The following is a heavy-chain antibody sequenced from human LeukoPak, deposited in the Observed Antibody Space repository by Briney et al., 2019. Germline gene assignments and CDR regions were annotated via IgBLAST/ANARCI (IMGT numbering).Heavy chain of an antibody. V-gene: IGHV3-23*01. CDR3: AKAYSGSRYGMDV. D-gene: IGHD1-26*01. J-gene: IGHJ6*02. CDR2: ISGSGGST. Sequence: GGSLRLSCAASGFTFSSYAMSWVRQAPGEGLEWVSAISGSGGSTYYADSVKSRFTISRDNSKNTLYLQMNSLRAEDTAVYYCAKAYSGSRYGMDVWGQGTTVTVSS. CDR1: GFTFSSYA.